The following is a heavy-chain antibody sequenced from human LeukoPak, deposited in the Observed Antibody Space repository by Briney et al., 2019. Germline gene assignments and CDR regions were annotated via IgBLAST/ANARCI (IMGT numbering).Heavy chain of an antibody. CDR3: AKGNANWGNCDY. CDR1: GFTISNHV. CDR2: TRSDTSGK. V-gene: IGHV3-30*02. Sequence: GGSLRLSCAASGFTISNHVMHWVRQAPGKGLEWVSLTRSDTSGKYYADSVKGRFTISRDNSKNTLILQMNSLTTEDTALYYCAKGNANWGNCDYWGRGTLVTVSS. J-gene: IGHJ4*02. D-gene: IGHD7-27*01.